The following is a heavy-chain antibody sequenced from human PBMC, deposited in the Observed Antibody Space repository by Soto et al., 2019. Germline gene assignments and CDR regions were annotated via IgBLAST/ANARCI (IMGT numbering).Heavy chain of an antibody. J-gene: IGHJ3*01. D-gene: IGHD6-6*01. CDR2: ISTYTGKT. Sequence: QVQLVQSGAEVKKPGASVKVSCKTSGYTFHIYGITWVRQAPGRGLEWMGWISTYTGKTDYAQSLQGRVTMTTDTSTGTAYLEVRSLRSDDTAVYFCARAVDSGSGDAFDLWGQGTMVTVSS. CDR3: ARAVDSGSGDAFDL. CDR1: GYTFHIYG. V-gene: IGHV1-18*01.